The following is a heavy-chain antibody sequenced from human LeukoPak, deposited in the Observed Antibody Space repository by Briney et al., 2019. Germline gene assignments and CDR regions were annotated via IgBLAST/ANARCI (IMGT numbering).Heavy chain of an antibody. V-gene: IGHV3-30*02. CDR1: GFTFRSYG. J-gene: IGHJ4*02. D-gene: IGHD5-12*01. Sequence: GGSLRLSCAASGFTFRSYGMHWVRQAPGEGLEWVAFIRYDGSNKYYADSVKGRFTISRDNSKNTLYLQMNSLRAEDTAVYYCAKDHRQSSGYGVDYWGQGTLVTVSS. CDR2: IRYDGSNK. CDR3: AKDHRQSSGYGVDY.